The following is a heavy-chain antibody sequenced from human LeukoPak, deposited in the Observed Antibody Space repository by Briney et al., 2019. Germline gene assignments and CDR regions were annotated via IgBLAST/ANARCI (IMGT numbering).Heavy chain of an antibody. Sequence: GGSLRLSCAASGFTFSSYSMNWVRQAPGKGLEWVSYISSSSTIYYADSVKGRFTISRDNAKNSLYLQMNSLRAEDTAVYYCARAQVGATSYYFDYWGQGTLVTVSS. D-gene: IGHD1-26*01. CDR3: ARAQVGATSYYFDY. V-gene: IGHV3-48*01. CDR2: ISSSSTI. J-gene: IGHJ4*02. CDR1: GFTFSSYS.